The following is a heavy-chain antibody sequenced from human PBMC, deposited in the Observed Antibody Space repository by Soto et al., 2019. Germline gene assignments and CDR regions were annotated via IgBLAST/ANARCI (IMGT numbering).Heavy chain of an antibody. Sequence: GGSLRLSCAASGFTFSSYAMSWVRQAPGKGLEWVSAISGSSSSTYYADSVRGRFTISRDNAKNSLYLQLNSLRAEDTAVYYCARDPSYFDFWGQGTLVTVSS. CDR3: ARDPSYFDF. CDR1: GFTFSSYA. V-gene: IGHV3-23*01. CDR2: ISGSSSST. J-gene: IGHJ4*02.